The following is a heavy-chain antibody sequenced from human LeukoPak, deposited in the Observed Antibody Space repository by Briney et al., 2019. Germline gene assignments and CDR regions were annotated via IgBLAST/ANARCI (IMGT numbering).Heavy chain of an antibody. V-gene: IGHV4-39*01. CDR1: VGFISTCDYS. CDR2: ISYSGST. Sequence: SETLSLTCTVSVGFISTCDYSWVWIRQPPGKGLEWLGSISYSGSTYYNPSLRSRVTISVDMSKNQFSLKLSSVTAADTAVYYYASQGNRNDLYYFDYWGQGTLVTVSS. CDR3: ASQGNRNDLYYFDY. D-gene: IGHD1-1*01. J-gene: IGHJ4*02.